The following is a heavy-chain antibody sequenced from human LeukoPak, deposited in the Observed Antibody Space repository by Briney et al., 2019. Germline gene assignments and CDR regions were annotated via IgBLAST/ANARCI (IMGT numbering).Heavy chain of an antibody. V-gene: IGHV3-23*01. D-gene: IGHD3-10*01. Sequence: TGGSLRLSCAASGFNFGNFAMGWVHQAPGKGLEWVSAISASDGSTYYADSVKGRFTISRDNSKNTLYLQMNSLRAEDTAVYYCAKGHYPSGTGKYYFNYWGQGTLVAVST. CDR2: ISASDGST. CDR3: AKGHYPSGTGKYYFNY. CDR1: GFNFGNFA. J-gene: IGHJ4*02.